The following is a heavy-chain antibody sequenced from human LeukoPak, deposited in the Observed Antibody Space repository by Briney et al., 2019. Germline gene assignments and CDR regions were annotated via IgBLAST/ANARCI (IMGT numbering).Heavy chain of an antibody. CDR1: GFTFSDYW. V-gene: IGHV3-7*01. CDR2: INQDGSEK. D-gene: IGHD3-16*01. CDR3: ARSSWGSSTNS. J-gene: IGHJ4*02. Sequence: GGSLRLSCAASGFTFSDYWMSWVRQAPGRGLEWVANINQDGSEKYYVDSMKGRFTSSRDNAKNSLYLQMNSLRAEDTAVYYCARSSWGSSTNSWGQGTRVTVSS.